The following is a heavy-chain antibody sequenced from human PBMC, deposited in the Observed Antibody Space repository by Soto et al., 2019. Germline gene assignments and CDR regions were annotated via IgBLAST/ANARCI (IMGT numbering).Heavy chain of an antibody. CDR3: ARHLNAAATTTI. V-gene: IGHV4-59*08. CDR2: IYYSRST. J-gene: IGHJ4*02. Sequence: SETLSLTCTVSGGSISSYYWSWIRQPPGKGLEWIGYIYYSRSTNYNPSLKSRVTISVDTSKNQFSLKLSSVTAADTAVYYCARHLNAAATTTIWGQGTLVTVSS. D-gene: IGHD6-13*01. CDR1: GGSISSYY.